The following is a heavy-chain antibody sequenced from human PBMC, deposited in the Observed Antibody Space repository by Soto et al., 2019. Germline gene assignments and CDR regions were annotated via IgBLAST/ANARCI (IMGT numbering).Heavy chain of an antibody. J-gene: IGHJ5*02. CDR2: IYYSGST. CDR1: GGSISSSSYY. Sequence: KTAETLSLTCTVSGGSISSSSYYWGWIRQPPGKGLEWIGSIYYSGSTYYNPSLKSRVTISVDTSKNQFSLKLSSVTAADTAVYYCARGTYCGCDPWGQGTLVTVSS. D-gene: IGHD2-21*01. V-gene: IGHV4-39*01. CDR3: ARGTYCGCDP.